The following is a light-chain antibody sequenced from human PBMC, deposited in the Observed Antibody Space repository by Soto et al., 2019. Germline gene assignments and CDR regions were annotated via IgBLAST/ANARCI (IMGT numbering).Light chain of an antibody. CDR3: QPSYSTPIT. CDR1: QSISSY. CDR2: AAS. V-gene: IGKV1-39*01. J-gene: IGKJ4*01. Sequence: DIQMTQSPSSLSASVGDRVTITCRASQSISSYLHWYQQKPGKAPKLLIYAASSLQSGVPSRFSGSGSGTDFTLTISSLQPEDFATYYCQPSYSTPITFGGGTKVQI.